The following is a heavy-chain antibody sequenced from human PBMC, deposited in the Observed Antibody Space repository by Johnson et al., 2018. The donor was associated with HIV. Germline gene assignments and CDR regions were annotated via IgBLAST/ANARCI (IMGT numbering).Heavy chain of an antibody. CDR1: GFTFSSYG. D-gene: IGHD1-7*01. CDR2: ISYDGINK. Sequence: QVQLVESGGGVVQPGRSLRLSCAASGFTFSSYGTHWVRQAPGKRLEWVAVISYDGINKYASYAVKGRFTIPRDNSKNTLHLQMNSLGAEDTAVYYCAREENWNYDPDAFDIWGQGTMVTVSS. CDR3: AREENWNYDPDAFDI. J-gene: IGHJ3*02. V-gene: IGHV3-30*03.